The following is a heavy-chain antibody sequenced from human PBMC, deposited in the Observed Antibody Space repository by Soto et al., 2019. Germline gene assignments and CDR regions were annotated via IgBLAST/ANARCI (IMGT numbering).Heavy chain of an antibody. CDR1: GGSISSSSYY. J-gene: IGHJ4*02. Sequence: SETLSLTCTVSGGSISSSSYYWGWIRQPPGKGLEWIGYIYYSGSTNYNPSLKSRVTISVDTSRNQFSLKLSSVTAADTAVYFCARATYYSDTGGSPPLDYWGQGTLVTVSS. CDR2: IYYSGST. CDR3: ARATYYSDTGGSPPLDY. V-gene: IGHV4-30-4*08. D-gene: IGHD3-22*01.